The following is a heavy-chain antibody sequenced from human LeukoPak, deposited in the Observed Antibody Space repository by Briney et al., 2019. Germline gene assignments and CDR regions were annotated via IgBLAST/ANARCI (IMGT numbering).Heavy chain of an antibody. J-gene: IGHJ4*02. CDR2: ISNSGRTI. V-gene: IGHV3-48*03. CDR1: GFTFSIYD. Sequence: GGSLRLSCAASGFTFSIYDMNWVRQAPGKGLEWVSYISNSGRTIYYADSVKGRFTISRDNSKKTLYLQMNSLRAEDTAVYYCAKFSEDIVVVPAGYFDNWGQGTLVTVSS. D-gene: IGHD2-2*01. CDR3: AKFSEDIVVVPAGYFDN.